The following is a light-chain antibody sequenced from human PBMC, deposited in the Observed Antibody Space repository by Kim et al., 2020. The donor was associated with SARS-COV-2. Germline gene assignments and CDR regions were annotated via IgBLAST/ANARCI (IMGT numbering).Light chain of an antibody. CDR1: RCNIGSYND. CDR2: DVN. V-gene: IGLV2-14*03. Sequence: QAITLSYTRTRCNIGSYNDVSWHQQLPGKAPKLMIYDVNKRPSGISSRFSGSKSGSTASLTISGLQAEDEADYYCSSFTTRSTLVFGGGTQLTVL. CDR3: SSFTTRSTLV. J-gene: IGLJ3*02.